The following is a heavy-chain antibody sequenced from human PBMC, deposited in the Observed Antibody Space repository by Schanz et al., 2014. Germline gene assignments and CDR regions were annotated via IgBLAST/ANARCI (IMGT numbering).Heavy chain of an antibody. CDR3: ARDRYGYYNAPDAFDV. CDR1: GFSLSSYA. J-gene: IGHJ3*01. D-gene: IGHD3-9*01. V-gene: IGHV3-64*01. Sequence: EVQLVESGGGLVQPGGSLRLSCAASGFSLSSYAMYWVRQAPGGGLEYVSAISSNGAGTNYANSVRGRFTISRDNSKNTLYLQMGSLREEDMAVYYCARDRYGYYNAPDAFDVWGQGTMVTVSS. CDR2: ISSNGAGT.